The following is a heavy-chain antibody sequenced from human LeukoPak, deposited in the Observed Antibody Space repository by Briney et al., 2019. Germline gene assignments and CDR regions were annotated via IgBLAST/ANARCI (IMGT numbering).Heavy chain of an antibody. J-gene: IGHJ4*02. V-gene: IGHV3-30*02. Sequence: LPGGSLRLSCAASGFTFSSYGMHWVRQAPGKGLEWVASIRYDGSSKYYADSVKGRFTISRDNSKNTLYLQMNSLRAEDTAVYYCARNSNYYDSSGYFFDYWGQGTLVTVSS. CDR1: GFTFSSYG. CDR3: ARNSNYYDSSGYFFDY. CDR2: IRYDGSSK. D-gene: IGHD3-22*01.